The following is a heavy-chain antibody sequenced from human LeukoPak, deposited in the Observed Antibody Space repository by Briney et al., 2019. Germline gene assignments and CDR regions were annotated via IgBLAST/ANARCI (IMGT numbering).Heavy chain of an antibody. Sequence: SETLSLTCAVSGGSISSYYWSWIRQPAGKGLEWIGRTYTSGSTNYNPSLKSRVAMSVDTSNNQFSLKLSSVTAADTAVYYCARGTSGYNDYWGQGTLVTVSS. CDR2: TYTSGST. CDR3: ARGTSGYNDY. CDR1: GGSISSYY. D-gene: IGHD5-12*01. J-gene: IGHJ4*02. V-gene: IGHV4-4*07.